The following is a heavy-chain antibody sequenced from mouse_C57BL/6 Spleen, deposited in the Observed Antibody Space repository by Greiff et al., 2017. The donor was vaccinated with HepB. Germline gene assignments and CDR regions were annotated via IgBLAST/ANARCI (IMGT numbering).Heavy chain of an antibody. Sequence: EVQGVESGGGLVKPGGSLKLSCAASGFTFSSYTMSWVRQTPEKRLEWVATISGGGGNTYYPDSVKGRFTISRDNAKNTLYLQMSSLRSEDTALYYCARRIYYGNYDWYFDVWGTGTTVTVSS. CDR3: ARRIYYGNYDWYFDV. J-gene: IGHJ1*03. CDR2: ISGGGGNT. CDR1: GFTFSSYT. D-gene: IGHD2-1*01. V-gene: IGHV5-9*01.